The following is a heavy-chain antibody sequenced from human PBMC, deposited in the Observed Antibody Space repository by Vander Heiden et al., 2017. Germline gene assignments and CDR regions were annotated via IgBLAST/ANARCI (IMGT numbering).Heavy chain of an antibody. Sequence: EVQLVESGGGLVKPGGPLRLSCAASGFSYSSYSMNWVRQAPGKGLEWGSSISSASSYIYYADSVKGRLTISRDNAKNSLYLQLNSLRAEDTAVYYCAGLEGYSSYFAMDVWGQGTTVTVSS. CDR2: ISSASSYI. V-gene: IGHV3-21*01. CDR1: GFSYSSYS. J-gene: IGHJ6*02. CDR3: AGLEGYSSYFAMDV. D-gene: IGHD6-6*01.